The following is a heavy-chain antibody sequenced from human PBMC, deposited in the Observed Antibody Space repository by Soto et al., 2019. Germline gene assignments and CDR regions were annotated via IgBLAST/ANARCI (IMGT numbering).Heavy chain of an antibody. CDR2: LYDVDGT. CDR3: ASWLEREHAYDI. J-gene: IGHJ3*02. CDR1: GLTVRGKKY. V-gene: IGHV3-53*01. Sequence: DVQLVASGGSLIQPGGSLRLSCAALGLTVRGKKYITWVRQAPGKGLEWVSALYDVDGTYYADSAKGRFTISRDNSNNIIYLQMNSLGPDNTAVSYCASWLEREHAYDIWGLGTMVTVSS. D-gene: IGHD1-1*01.